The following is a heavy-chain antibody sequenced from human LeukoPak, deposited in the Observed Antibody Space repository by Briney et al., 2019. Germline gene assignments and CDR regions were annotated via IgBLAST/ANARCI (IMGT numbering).Heavy chain of an antibody. CDR3: ARKNDYDSSGYHNWLDP. D-gene: IGHD3-22*01. J-gene: IGHJ5*02. CDR1: GFTFSSYA. Sequence: QAGGSLRLSCAASGFTFSSYAMSWVRQAPGKGLEWVSYISSSSAMIYYADSVKGRFTISRDNAKNSLYLQMSSLRDEDTAVYYCARKNDYDSSGYHNWLDPWGQGTLVTVSS. CDR2: ISSSSAMI. V-gene: IGHV3-48*02.